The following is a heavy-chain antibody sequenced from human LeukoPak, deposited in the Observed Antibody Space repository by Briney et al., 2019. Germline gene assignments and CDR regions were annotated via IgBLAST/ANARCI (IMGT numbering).Heavy chain of an antibody. D-gene: IGHD3-22*01. J-gene: IGHJ5*02. CDR3: ANLATDYYDSSGYLNNWFDP. CDR2: ISYDGSNK. CDR1: GFTFSSYG. Sequence: GGSLRLSCAASGFTFSSYGTHWVRQAPGKGLEWVAVISYDGSNKYYADSVKGRFTISRDNSKNTLYLQMNSLRAEDTAVYYCANLATDYYDSSGYLNNWFDPWGQGTLVTVSS. V-gene: IGHV3-30*18.